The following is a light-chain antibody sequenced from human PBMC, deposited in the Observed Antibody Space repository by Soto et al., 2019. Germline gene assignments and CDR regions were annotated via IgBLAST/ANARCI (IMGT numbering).Light chain of an antibody. V-gene: IGKV3-20*01. Sequence: EIVLTQSPGTLSLSPGERATLSCRASQIVSTTYLAWYQQKPGQAPRLLIYGSSSRAPGIPDRFSGSGSGTDFTLTLSRLEPEDFAVYYCQQYGSSPMYTFGQGTKLEIK. CDR3: QQYGSSPMYT. J-gene: IGKJ2*01. CDR1: QIVSTTY. CDR2: GSS.